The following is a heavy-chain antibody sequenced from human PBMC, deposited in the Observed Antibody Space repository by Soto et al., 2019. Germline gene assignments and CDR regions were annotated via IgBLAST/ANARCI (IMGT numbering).Heavy chain of an antibody. V-gene: IGHV4-61*01. D-gene: IGHD3-3*01. Sequence: LSLTCTVSGGSFKSGSYSWSWIRQPSGKGLEWIGYVYHTGRTSYNPSLKSRVSISMDTSKNQFSLNLDSVTAADTAVYFCARDFAYFDSWGQGTLVTVSS. CDR3: ARDFAYFDS. J-gene: IGHJ4*02. CDR2: VYHTGRT. CDR1: GGSFKSGSYS.